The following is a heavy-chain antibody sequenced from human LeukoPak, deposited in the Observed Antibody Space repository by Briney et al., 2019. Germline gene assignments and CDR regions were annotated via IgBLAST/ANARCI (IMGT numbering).Heavy chain of an antibody. Sequence: TGGSLRLSCAASGFTFSSYAMSWVRQAPGKGLEWVSVIYSGGSTYYADSVKGRFTISRDNSKNTLYLQMNSLRAEDTAVYYCASGPLSNYYYYYGMDVWGQGTTVTVSS. V-gene: IGHV3-66*01. CDR3: ASGPLSNYYYYYGMDV. D-gene: IGHD4-11*01. CDR1: GFTFSSYA. CDR2: IYSGGST. J-gene: IGHJ6*02.